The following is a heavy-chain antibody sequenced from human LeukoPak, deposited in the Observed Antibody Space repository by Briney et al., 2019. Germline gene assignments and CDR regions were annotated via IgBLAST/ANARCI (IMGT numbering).Heavy chain of an antibody. Sequence: GESLKISCKGSGYSFTNYWIGWVRQMPGKGLEWMGIIYPGDSDTRYSPSFQGQFTISADKSISTAYLQGGSLKASDTAMYYCARSQGYCSGGSCLQGDWFDPWGQGTLVTVSS. J-gene: IGHJ5*02. CDR2: IYPGDSDT. V-gene: IGHV5-51*01. D-gene: IGHD2-15*01. CDR3: ARSQGYCSGGSCLQGDWFDP. CDR1: GYSFTNYW.